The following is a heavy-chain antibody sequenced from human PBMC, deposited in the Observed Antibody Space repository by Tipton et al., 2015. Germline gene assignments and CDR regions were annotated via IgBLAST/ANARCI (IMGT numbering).Heavy chain of an antibody. D-gene: IGHD3-3*01. Sequence: SLRLSCAASGFTFSTSDMNWVRQAPGKGLEWVSSISSGSSYMYYADSVKGRFTISRDNAKNSLYLQMNNLRAEDTATYYCAKEQGLRFLEWGGHYYYPLDVWGQGTTVTVSS. CDR1: GFTFSTSD. J-gene: IGHJ6*02. CDR2: ISSGSSYM. CDR3: AKEQGLRFLEWGGHYYYPLDV. V-gene: IGHV3-21*04.